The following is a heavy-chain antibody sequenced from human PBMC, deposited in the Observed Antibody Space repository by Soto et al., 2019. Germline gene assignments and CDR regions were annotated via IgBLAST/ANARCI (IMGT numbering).Heavy chain of an antibody. V-gene: IGHV3-23*01. D-gene: IGHD5-12*01. CDR2: ISGSGGST. Sequence: GGSLRLSCAASGFTFSSYAMSWVRQAPGKGLEWVSAISGSGGSTYYADSVKGRFTISRDNSKNTLYLQMNSLRAEDTAVYYCAKVAVDIVATGQDWFDPWGQGTLVTVSS. CDR3: AKVAVDIVATGQDWFDP. J-gene: IGHJ5*02. CDR1: GFTFSSYA.